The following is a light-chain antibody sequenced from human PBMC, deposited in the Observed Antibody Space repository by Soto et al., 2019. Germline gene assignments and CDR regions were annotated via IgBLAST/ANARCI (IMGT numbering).Light chain of an antibody. CDR2: DAS. CDR1: QDSSND. V-gene: IGKV1-33*01. CDR3: QQYDDLPYT. Sequence: DIQMTQSPSSLSASVGDRVTVTCQASQDSSNDLNWYQQKPGKAPKLLIYDASNLETGFPSRFSGSGSGTDFTCTISSLQPEDLATYYCQQYDDLPYTFGQATKLDIK. J-gene: IGKJ2*01.